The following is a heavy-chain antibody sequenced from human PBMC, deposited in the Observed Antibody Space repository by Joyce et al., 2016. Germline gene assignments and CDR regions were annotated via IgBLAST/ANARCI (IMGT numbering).Heavy chain of an antibody. CDR2: VYRPGIT. CDR3: ARRPYNVHTPLGSDWYFDL. V-gene: IGHV4-38-2*01. J-gene: IGHJ2*01. Sequence: QVQLQESGPGLVKPSETLSLTCGVSGLSFDLHSFWGWIRQPPGKGLEWMGNVYRPGITHDSPSLKSRVTISMDTSKNQFSLNLNSLTAADTAVYFCARRPYNVHTPLGSDWYFDLWGRGTLVTVSS. CDR1: GLSFDLHSF. D-gene: IGHD5-18*01.